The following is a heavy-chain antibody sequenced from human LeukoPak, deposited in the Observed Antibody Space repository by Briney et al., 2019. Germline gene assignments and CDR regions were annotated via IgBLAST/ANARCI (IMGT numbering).Heavy chain of an antibody. CDR1: GGSISSYY. Sequence: ETSETLSLTCTVSGGSISSYYWSWIRQPPGKGLEWIGYIYTSGSTNYNPPLKSRVTISVDTSKNQISLKLSSVTAADTAVYYCARQRVLNYHFDYWGQGTLVTVSS. CDR2: IYTSGST. J-gene: IGHJ4*02. CDR3: ARQRVLNYHFDY. V-gene: IGHV4-4*09. D-gene: IGHD6-13*01.